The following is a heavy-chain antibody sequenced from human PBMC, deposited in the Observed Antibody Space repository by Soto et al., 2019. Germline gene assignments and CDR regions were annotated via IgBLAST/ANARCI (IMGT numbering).Heavy chain of an antibody. CDR3: ARGQRTTPPPNYYYYYMDV. D-gene: IGHD1-7*01. J-gene: IGHJ6*03. CDR1: GYTFSSYF. CDR2: INAGNGNT. Sequence: ASVKVSCKASGYTFSSYFIDWVRQAPGQRLEWMGWINAGNGNTKYSQKFQGRVTITRDTSASTAYMELSSLRSEDTAVYYCARGQRTTPPPNYYYYYMDVWGKGTTVTVSS. V-gene: IGHV1-3*01.